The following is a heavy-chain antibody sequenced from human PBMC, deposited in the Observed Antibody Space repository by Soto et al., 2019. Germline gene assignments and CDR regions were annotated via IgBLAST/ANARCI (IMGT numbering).Heavy chain of an antibody. V-gene: IGHV3-30*04. CDR1: GFTFSSYA. CDR3: ARDRVVVAATFYYYYVMDV. J-gene: IGHJ6*02. D-gene: IGHD2-15*01. CDR2: ISYDGSNK. Sequence: GGSLRLSCAASGFTFSSYAMHWVRQAPGKGLEWVAVISYDGSNKYYADSVKDRFTISRDNSKNTLYLQMNSLRAEDTAVYYCARDRVVVAATFYYYYVMDVWGQGTTVTVSS.